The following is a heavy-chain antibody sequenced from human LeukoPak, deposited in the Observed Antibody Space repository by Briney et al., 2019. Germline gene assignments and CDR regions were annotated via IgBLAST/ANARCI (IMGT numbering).Heavy chain of an antibody. CDR3: AKGGGYSYGTASCDI. V-gene: IGHV3-30*18. J-gene: IGHJ3*02. D-gene: IGHD5-18*01. CDR2: ISYDGNSK. CDR1: GFTFRSYG. Sequence: PGRSLRLSCAASGFTFRSYGMHWVRQAPGKGLEWVAVISYDGNSKYYADSMKGRFTISRDNSKNTLYLQMNSLRAEDTAVYYCAKGGGYSYGTASCDIWGQGTMVTVSS.